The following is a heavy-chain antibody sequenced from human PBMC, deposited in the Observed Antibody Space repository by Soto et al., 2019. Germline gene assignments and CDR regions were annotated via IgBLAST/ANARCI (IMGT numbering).Heavy chain of an antibody. Sequence: WGSLRLSGAASGFTFSTYWMSWVRQAPGKGLEWVANIKEDGSEKYYVDSVKGRFTISRDNAKNSLYLQMNSLRAEDTAVYYCARGVRYYYDSSGQKGAFDYWGQGTLVTVSS. V-gene: IGHV3-7*01. CDR2: IKEDGSEK. D-gene: IGHD3-22*01. J-gene: IGHJ4*02. CDR3: ARGVRYYYDSSGQKGAFDY. CDR1: GFTFSTYW.